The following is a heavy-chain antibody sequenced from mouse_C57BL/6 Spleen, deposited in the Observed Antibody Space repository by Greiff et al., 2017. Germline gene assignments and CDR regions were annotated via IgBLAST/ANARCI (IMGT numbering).Heavy chain of an antibody. Sequence: QVQLQQPGAELVKPGASVKMSCKASGYTFTSYWITWVKQRPGQGLEWIGDIYPGSGSTNYNEKFKSKATLTVDTSSGTAYMQLSSLTSEDSAVYYCAGGENYGNYQGTWFAYWGQGTLVTVSA. CDR1: GYTFTSYW. CDR2: IYPGSGST. CDR3: AGGENYGNYQGTWFAY. D-gene: IGHD2-1*01. J-gene: IGHJ3*01. V-gene: IGHV1-55*01.